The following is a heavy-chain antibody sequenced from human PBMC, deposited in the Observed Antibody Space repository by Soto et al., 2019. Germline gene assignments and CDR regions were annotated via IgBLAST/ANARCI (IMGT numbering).Heavy chain of an antibody. CDR3: VKDGSLEVPDVPLEEYYFDH. J-gene: IGHJ4*02. CDR1: GFTFSGYG. CDR2: ISYHGRNK. Sequence: GGSLRLSCAPSGFTFSGYGMHWVRQAPGKGLEWVAVISYHGRNKYYVDSVKGRFTISRDDSKNTLYLQMDSVRAEDTAVYYCVKDGSLEVPDVPLEEYYFDHWGQGTLVTVSS. V-gene: IGHV3-30*18. D-gene: IGHD3-3*01.